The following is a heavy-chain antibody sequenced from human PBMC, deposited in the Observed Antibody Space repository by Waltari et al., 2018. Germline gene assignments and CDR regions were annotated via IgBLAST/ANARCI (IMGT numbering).Heavy chain of an antibody. V-gene: IGHV3-72*01. CDR1: GFLLRAHF. Sequence: EVQLVEYGGGLVQPGGSLSLSCAGSGFLLRAHFMDWVRQAPGKGLEWVGRSRNKARSYATEYAASMRDRFTLSRDDSKSSLYLQMDSLKAEDTAVYYCVRAVADSEGHYYYDYWGQGTLVTVSS. D-gene: IGHD3-22*01. J-gene: IGHJ4*02. CDR3: VRAVADSEGHYYYDY. CDR2: SRNKARSYAT.